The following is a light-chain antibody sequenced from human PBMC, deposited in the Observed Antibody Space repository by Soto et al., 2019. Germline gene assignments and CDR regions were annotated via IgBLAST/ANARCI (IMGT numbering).Light chain of an antibody. CDR1: ESISSY. CDR3: QQSYSTPWT. Sequence: DIQMTQSPSSLSASVGDRVTITCRASESISSYVNWYQQRPGKAPKVLIYGADSLQSGVPSRFSGSGYGTDFTLTVSSLQPEDFATYYCQQSYSTPWTFGQGTKVDIK. V-gene: IGKV1-39*01. CDR2: GAD. J-gene: IGKJ1*01.